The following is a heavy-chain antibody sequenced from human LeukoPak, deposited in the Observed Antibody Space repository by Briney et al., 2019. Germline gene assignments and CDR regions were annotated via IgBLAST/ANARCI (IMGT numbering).Heavy chain of an antibody. Sequence: QAGGSLRLSCAASGFTFSSYAMSWVRQAPGKGLEWVSAISGSGGSTYYADSVKGRFTISRDNSKNTLYLQMNSLRAEDTALYYCAKDGSMKLGWYYFDYWGQGTLVTVSS. V-gene: IGHV3-23*01. CDR3: AKDGSMKLGWYYFDY. CDR1: GFTFSSYA. J-gene: IGHJ4*02. CDR2: ISGSGGST. D-gene: IGHD6-19*01.